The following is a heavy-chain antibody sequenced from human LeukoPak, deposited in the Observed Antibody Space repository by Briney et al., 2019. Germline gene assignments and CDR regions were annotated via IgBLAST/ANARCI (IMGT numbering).Heavy chain of an antibody. D-gene: IGHD2-15*01. CDR2: ISGSGGST. CDR1: GFTFSSYA. J-gene: IGHJ6*03. Sequence: LPGGSLRLSCAASGFTFSSYAMSWVRQAPGKGLEWVSAISGSGGSTYYADSVKGRFTISRDNSKDTLYLQMNSLRAEDTAVYYCAKDLGNGGWPQYYMDVWGKGTTVTVSS. CDR3: AKDLGNGGWPQYYMDV. V-gene: IGHV3-23*01.